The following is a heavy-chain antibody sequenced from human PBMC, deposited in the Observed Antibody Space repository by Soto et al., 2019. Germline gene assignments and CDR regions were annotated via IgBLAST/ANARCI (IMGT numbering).Heavy chain of an antibody. D-gene: IGHD6-19*01. J-gene: IGHJ4*02. CDR2: ISSDSNYK. Sequence: GGSLRLSCAASGFSFSTCSMNWVRQAQGKGLEWVSVISSDSNYKYYGDSVKGRFTISRDNAKNSLYLQMNSLRAEDTAVYYCAKEVGYSSGWDSLAYWGQGTLVTVSS. CDR1: GFSFSTCS. CDR3: AKEVGYSSGWDSLAY. V-gene: IGHV3-21*04.